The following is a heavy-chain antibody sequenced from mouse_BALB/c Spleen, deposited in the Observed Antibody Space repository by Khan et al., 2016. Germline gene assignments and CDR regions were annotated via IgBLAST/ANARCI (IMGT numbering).Heavy chain of an antibody. CDR1: GYTFTYYT. V-gene: IGHV1-4*02. CDR2: INPSSGYT. D-gene: IGHD1-1*01. J-gene: IGHJ3*01. Sequence: QVQLQQSAAELARPGASVRMSCKASGYTFTYYTMHWVKQRPGPGLEWIGYINPSSGYTEYTQKFKDKTTLTADKSSTTAYMQLSSLTSEDSAVYYCAREFYYGWFAYWGQGTLVTVSA. CDR3: AREFYYGWFAY.